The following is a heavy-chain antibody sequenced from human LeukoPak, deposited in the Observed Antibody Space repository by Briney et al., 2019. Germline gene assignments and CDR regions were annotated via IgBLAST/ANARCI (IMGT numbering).Heavy chain of an antibody. D-gene: IGHD3-10*01. V-gene: IGHV4-59*01. CDR3: ARWSGSRAYFDY. CDR2: IYYSGST. Sequence: SETLSLTCTVSGGSISSYYWSWIRQPPGKGLEWIGYIYYSGSTNYNPSLKGRVTISVDTSKNQFSLKLSSVTAADTAVYYCARWSGSRAYFDYWGQGTLVTVSS. CDR1: GGSISSYY. J-gene: IGHJ4*02.